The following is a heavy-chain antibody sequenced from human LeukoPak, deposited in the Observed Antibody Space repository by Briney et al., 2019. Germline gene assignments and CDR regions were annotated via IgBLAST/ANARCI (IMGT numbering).Heavy chain of an antibody. CDR2: ISYSGST. J-gene: IGHJ3*02. CDR3: ARDISGHDAFDI. Sequence: PSETLSLTCTVSGGSINSGDYYWSWIRQPPGKGLEWIGYISYSGSTYYSPCLKSRVTISVDTSKNQFSLKLSSVTAADTAVYYCARDISGHDAFDIWGQGTMVTVSS. CDR1: GGSINSGDYY. V-gene: IGHV4-30-4*01. D-gene: IGHD6-19*01.